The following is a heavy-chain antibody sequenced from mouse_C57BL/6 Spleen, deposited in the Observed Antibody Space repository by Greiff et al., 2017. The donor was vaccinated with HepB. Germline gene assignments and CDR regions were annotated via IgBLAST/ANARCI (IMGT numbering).Heavy chain of an antibody. CDR3: ARRDYYGSSYPLYAMDY. CDR2: ISSGSSTI. D-gene: IGHD1-1*01. CDR1: GFTFSDYG. J-gene: IGHJ4*01. Sequence: EVKLMESGGGLVKPGGSLKLSCAASGFTFSDYGMHWVRQAPEKGLEWVAYISSGSSTIYYADTVKGRFTISRDNAKNTLFLQMTSLRSEDTAMYYCARRDYYGSSYPLYAMDYWGQGTSVTVSS. V-gene: IGHV5-17*01.